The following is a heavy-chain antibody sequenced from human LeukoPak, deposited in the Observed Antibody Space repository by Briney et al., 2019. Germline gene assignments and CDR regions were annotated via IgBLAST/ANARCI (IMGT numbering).Heavy chain of an antibody. Sequence: GASVKVSCKASGYTFPAYYMHWVRQAPGQGLDWLGWINPDSGGTNYAQKFQGRVTMTRDPSISTANMELSWLRSDDTAMYYCATSRAQTLAYCGGDCYSGFDYWGQGTLVSVSS. CDR1: GYTFPAYY. CDR3: ATSRAQTLAYCGGDCYSGFDY. J-gene: IGHJ4*02. V-gene: IGHV1-2*02. CDR2: INPDSGGT. D-gene: IGHD2-21*02.